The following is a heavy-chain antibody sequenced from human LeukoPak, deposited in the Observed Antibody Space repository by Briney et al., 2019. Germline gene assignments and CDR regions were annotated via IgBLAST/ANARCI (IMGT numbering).Heavy chain of an antibody. CDR2: ISRDGSTV. J-gene: IGHJ4*02. V-gene: IGHV3-48*03. D-gene: IGHD5-24*01. CDR1: GFTFRNYE. CDR3: AKDSERWLQLRSRPFDY. Sequence: PGGSLRLSCAGSGFTFRNYEMSWVRQAPGKGLEWVSHISRDGSTVYYRDSVKGRFTISRDNVKNSLYLQMNSLRAEDTAVYYCAKDSERWLQLRSRPFDYWGQGTLVTVSS.